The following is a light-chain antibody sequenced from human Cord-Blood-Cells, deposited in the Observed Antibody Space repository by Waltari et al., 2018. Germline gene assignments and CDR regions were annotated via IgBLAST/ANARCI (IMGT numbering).Light chain of an antibody. V-gene: IGLV3-21*04. CDR2: YDS. CDR3: QVWDSRSDHVV. CDR1: NIGSKS. Sequence: SYVLTQPPSVSVAPGKTARITCGGINIGSKSVPWYQQKPGKAPVLVIYYDSDRPSGIQEGFSGSNSGNTATLSISRVEAGDEADYYCQVWDSRSDHVVFGGGTKLTVL. J-gene: IGLJ2*01.